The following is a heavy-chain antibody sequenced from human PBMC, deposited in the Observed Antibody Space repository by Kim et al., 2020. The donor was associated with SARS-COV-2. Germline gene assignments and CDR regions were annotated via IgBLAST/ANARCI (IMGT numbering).Heavy chain of an antibody. CDR1: GYMFSSYW. CDR3: ARQRGEYFDAFDV. J-gene: IGHJ3*01. D-gene: IGHD3-9*01. V-gene: IGHV5-51*01. Sequence: GESLKISCKGSGYMFSSYWIAWVRQMPGKGLECMGIIFPGDSNIRYSLSLQGRATISVDKSINPAYLDWSSLKASDTGIYYCARQRGEYFDAFDVWGQGTMVSVSS. CDR2: IFPGDSNI.